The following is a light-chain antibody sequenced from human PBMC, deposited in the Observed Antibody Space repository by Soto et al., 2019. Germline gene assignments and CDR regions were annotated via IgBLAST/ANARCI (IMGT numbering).Light chain of an antibody. Sequence: QSVLTQPPSVSAAPGQKVTISCSGSGTNIGKNYVSWYLQLPGTAPKLLIYETDRRPSGIPDRFAGSKSGTSASLGITGLQTGDEAAYYGGTWDSSLSVCLFGGGTKLTVL. CDR3: GTWDSSLSVCL. CDR1: GTNIGKNY. CDR2: ETD. J-gene: IGLJ2*01. V-gene: IGLV1-51*02.